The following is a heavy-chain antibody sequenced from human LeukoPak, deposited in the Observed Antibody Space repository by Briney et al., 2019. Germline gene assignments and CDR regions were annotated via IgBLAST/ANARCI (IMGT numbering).Heavy chain of an antibody. D-gene: IGHD4-23*01. CDR3: ARDSSDDYGGNSGLW. CDR1: GFTFSSYS. Sequence: PGGSLRLSCAASGFTFSSYSMNWVRQAPGKGLEWVSSISSSSSYIYYADSVKGRFTISRDNSKNTLYLQMNSLRAEDTAVYYCARDSSDDYGGNSGLWWGQGTLVTVSS. CDR2: ISSSSSYI. V-gene: IGHV3-21*01. J-gene: IGHJ4*02.